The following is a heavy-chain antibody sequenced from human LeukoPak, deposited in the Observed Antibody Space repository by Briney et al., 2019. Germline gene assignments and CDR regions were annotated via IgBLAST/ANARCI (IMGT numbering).Heavy chain of an antibody. CDR1: GFTFSSYS. V-gene: IGHV3-21*01. Sequence: GGSLRLSCAASGFTFSSYSMNWVRQAPGEGLEWVSSISSSSSYIYYADSVKGRFTISRDNAKNSLYLQMNSLRAEDTAVYYCARGGSPDGYNPPYWGQGTLVTVSS. D-gene: IGHD5-24*01. CDR3: ARGGSPDGYNPPY. CDR2: ISSSSSYI. J-gene: IGHJ4*02.